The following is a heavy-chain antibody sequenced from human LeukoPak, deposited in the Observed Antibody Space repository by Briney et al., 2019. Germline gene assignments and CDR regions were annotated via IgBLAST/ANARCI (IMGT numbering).Heavy chain of an antibody. Sequence: GASLQISCKGSGYSFISSWIGWVRQLPGKGLEWMGIIYPADSDTRYSPSFQGQVTISADKSISTAYLQWSSLKASDTAMYYCARQGVYSSSWPNWGQGTLVTVSS. J-gene: IGHJ4*02. CDR3: ARQGVYSSSWPN. D-gene: IGHD6-13*01. CDR1: GYSFISSW. V-gene: IGHV5-51*01. CDR2: IYPADSDT.